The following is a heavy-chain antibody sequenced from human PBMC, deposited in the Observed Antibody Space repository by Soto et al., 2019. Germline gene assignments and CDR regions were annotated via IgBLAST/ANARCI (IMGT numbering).Heavy chain of an antibody. Sequence: SETLSLTCTVSGGSISSGGYYWSWIRHHPGKGLEWIGYIYYSGSTYYNPSLKSRVTISVDTSKNQFSLKLSSVTAADTAVYYCARATYYCSSTSCYPAYYGMDVWGQGTTVTVSS. D-gene: IGHD2-2*01. CDR1: GGSISSGGYY. V-gene: IGHV4-31*03. J-gene: IGHJ6*02. CDR3: ARATYYCSSTSCYPAYYGMDV. CDR2: IYYSGST.